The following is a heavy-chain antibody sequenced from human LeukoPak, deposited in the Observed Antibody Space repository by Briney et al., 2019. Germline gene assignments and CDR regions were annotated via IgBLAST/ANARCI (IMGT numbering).Heavy chain of an antibody. J-gene: IGHJ4*02. CDR3: ARDNIAVAGTQDY. V-gene: IGHV1-46*01. CDR2: INPSGGST. CDR1: GYTFTSYY. D-gene: IGHD6-19*01. Sequence: GASVKVSCRASGYTFTSYYMHWVRQAPGQGLERMGIINPSGGSTSYAQKFQGRVTMTRDTSTSTVYMELSSLRSEDTAVYYCARDNIAVAGTQDYWGQGTLVTVSS.